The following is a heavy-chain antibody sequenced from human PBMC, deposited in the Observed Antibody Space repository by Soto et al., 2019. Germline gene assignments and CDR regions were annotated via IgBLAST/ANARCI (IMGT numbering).Heavy chain of an antibody. CDR1: GGTFSSYA. CDR3: ARDLGRGYCISTSCPLSWFDP. Sequence: GASVKVSCKASGGTFSSYAISWVRQAPGQGLEWMGGIIPIFGTANYAQKFQGRVTITADESTSTAYMELSSLRSEDTAVYYCARDLGRGYCISTSCPLSWFDPWGPGTLVTVSS. CDR2: IIPIFGTA. J-gene: IGHJ5*02. D-gene: IGHD2-2*01. V-gene: IGHV1-69*13.